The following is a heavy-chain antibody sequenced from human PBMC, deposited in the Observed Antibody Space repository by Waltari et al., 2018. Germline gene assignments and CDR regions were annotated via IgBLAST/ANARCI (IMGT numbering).Heavy chain of an antibody. Sequence: QLPLQESGPGLVKPSETLALTCSVSGGSITTNRHYWGWIRQPPGQGLEWIGTISYNGATYSSPSLRGRLTLSRDTTMNQLSLKLGSVTAADTAVYYCATYIGASVGTAAFDVWGQGTMVTVSS. J-gene: IGHJ3*01. CDR3: ATYIGASVGTAAFDV. V-gene: IGHV4-39*01. CDR1: GGSITTNRHY. CDR2: ISYNGAT. D-gene: IGHD5-12*01.